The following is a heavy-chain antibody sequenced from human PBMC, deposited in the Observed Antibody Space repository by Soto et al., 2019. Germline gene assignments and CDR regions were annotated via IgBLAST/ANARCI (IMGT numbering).Heavy chain of an antibody. CDR3: ARGGGVGVAGSAAFDM. V-gene: IGHV1-2*02. D-gene: IGHD3-3*01. CDR2: INPATGAA. Sequence: QLHLVQSGAVVKKPGASVTVSCSTSGYPVTAYYMHWVRQAPGRGLEWMGGINPATGAAKYSPTLQDRLTMNTDTSTSTVFMELRGPTSEDTAFFYCARGGGVGVAGSAAFDMWGQGTLVTVSS. CDR1: GYPVTAYY. J-gene: IGHJ3*02.